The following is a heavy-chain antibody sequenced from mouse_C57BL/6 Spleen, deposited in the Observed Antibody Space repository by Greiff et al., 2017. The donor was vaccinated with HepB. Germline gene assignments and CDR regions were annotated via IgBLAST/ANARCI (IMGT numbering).Heavy chain of an antibody. CDR2: ISSGSSTI. V-gene: IGHV5-17*01. D-gene: IGHD1-1*01. CDR3: VRDWCYEYGSSPYYFDY. Sequence: EVHLVESGGGLVKPGGSLKLSCAASGFTFSDYGMHWVRQAPEKGLEWVAYISSGSSTIYYADTVKGRFTISRDNAKNTLFLQRTSLRSEDTAMYYCVRDWCYEYGSSPYYFDYWGQGTTLTVSS. CDR1: GFTFSDYG. J-gene: IGHJ2*01.